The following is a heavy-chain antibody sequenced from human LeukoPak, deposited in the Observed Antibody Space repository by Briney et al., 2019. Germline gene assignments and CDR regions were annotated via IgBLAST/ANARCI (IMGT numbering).Heavy chain of an antibody. CDR2: IYYSGST. Sequence: SGTLSLTCTVSGGSISSGGYYWSWIRQHPGKGLEWIGYIYYSGSTYYNPSLKSRVTISVDTSKNQFSLKLSSVTAADTAVYYCAREVVPAASRVGTRTLNWFDPWGQGTLVTVSS. V-gene: IGHV4-31*03. CDR3: AREVVPAASRVGTRTLNWFDP. D-gene: IGHD2-2*01. J-gene: IGHJ5*02. CDR1: GGSISSGGYY.